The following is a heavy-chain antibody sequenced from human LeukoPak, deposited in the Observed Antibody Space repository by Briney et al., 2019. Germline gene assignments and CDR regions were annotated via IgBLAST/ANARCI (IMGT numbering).Heavy chain of an antibody. V-gene: IGHV3-30*02. CDR2: IRYDGSNK. CDR3: TKGLRSGSDY. D-gene: IGHD6-19*01. CDR1: GFTFSSYG. Sequence: PGGSLRLSCAASGFTFSSYGMHWVCQAPGKGLEWVAFIRYDGSNKYYADSVKGRFTISRDNSKNTLYLQMNSLRAEDTAVYYCTKGLRSGSDYWGQGTLVTVSS. J-gene: IGHJ4*02.